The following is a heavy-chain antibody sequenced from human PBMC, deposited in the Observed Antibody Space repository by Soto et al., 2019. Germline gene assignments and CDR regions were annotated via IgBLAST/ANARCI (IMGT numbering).Heavy chain of an antibody. CDR2: IYHSGSS. CDR1: GYSISSGYY. D-gene: IGHD3-16*02. J-gene: IGHJ4*02. CDR3: AHLWGSYRYVPYFDY. V-gene: IGHV4-38-2*02. Sequence: SETLSLTCTVSGYSISSGYYWGWIRQPPGKGLEWIGSIYHSGSSYYNPSLKSRVTISVDTSKNQFSLKLSSVTATDTAVYYCAHLWGSYRYVPYFDYWGQGTLVTVSS.